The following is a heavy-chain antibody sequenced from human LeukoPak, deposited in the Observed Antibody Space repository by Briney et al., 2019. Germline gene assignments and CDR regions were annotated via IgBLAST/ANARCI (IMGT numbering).Heavy chain of an antibody. CDR1: GFTFNDAW. V-gene: IGHV3-15*01. J-gene: IGHJ5*02. Sequence: GGSLRLSCAASGFTFNDAWMSWVRQAPGKGLEWVGRIKTKTDGETTDYAAPVKGRFIISRDDSKNMLYLQMNSLKTDDTAVYYCTTPPGTTVTTYGSDPWGQGTLVTVSS. CDR2: IKTKTDGETT. CDR3: TTPPGTTVTTYGSDP. D-gene: IGHD4-17*01.